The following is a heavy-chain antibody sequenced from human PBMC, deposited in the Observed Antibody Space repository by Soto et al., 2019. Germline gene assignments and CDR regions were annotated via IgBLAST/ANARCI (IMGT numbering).Heavy chain of an antibody. CDR2: TYYRSKWYY. CDR3: ARGEQYSGRIFDY. CDR1: GDSVSSNSAG. D-gene: IGHD1-26*01. V-gene: IGHV6-1*01. J-gene: IGHJ4*01. Sequence: SQTLSLTCAXTGDSVSSNSAGWRWVRQSPSRGLEWLGRTYYRSKWYYEYAVSVRGRITINPDTSKNQYSLQLNSVTPEDTAVYFCARGEQYSGRIFDYWGQGTLVTVS.